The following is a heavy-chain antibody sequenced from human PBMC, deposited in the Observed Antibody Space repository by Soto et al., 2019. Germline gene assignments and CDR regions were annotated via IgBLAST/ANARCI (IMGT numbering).Heavy chain of an antibody. Sequence: QVQLVQSGAEVKKPGSSVKVSCKASGGTFSSYAISWVRQAPGQGLEWMGGIIPIFGTANYAQKFQGRVTITADESTSTAYMELSSLRSEDTAVYYCARDENPDLVYAKLGYGMDVWGQGTTVTVSS. D-gene: IGHD2-8*01. CDR3: ARDENPDLVYAKLGYGMDV. CDR1: GGTFSSYA. CDR2: IIPIFGTA. V-gene: IGHV1-69*12. J-gene: IGHJ6*02.